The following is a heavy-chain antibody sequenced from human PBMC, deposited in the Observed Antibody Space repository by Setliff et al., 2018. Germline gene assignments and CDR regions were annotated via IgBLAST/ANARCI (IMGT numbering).Heavy chain of an antibody. D-gene: IGHD6-19*01. V-gene: IGHV4-4*07. CDR2: IYIGGSA. J-gene: IGHJ6*03. Sequence: SETLSLTCTVSGGSISSYYWSWIRQPAGKGLEWIGHIYIGGSANYNPSLKSRVNMSIDTSKNQFSLKLNSVTAADMAVYYCAREQWLDPPGYYYMDVWAKGTTVTVS. CDR3: AREQWLDPPGYYYMDV. CDR1: GGSISSYY.